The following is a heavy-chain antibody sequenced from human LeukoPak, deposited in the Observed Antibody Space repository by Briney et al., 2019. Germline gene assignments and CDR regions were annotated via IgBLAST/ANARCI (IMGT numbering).Heavy chain of an antibody. D-gene: IGHD5-18*01. J-gene: IGHJ4*02. V-gene: IGHV1-69*06. CDR2: IIPIFGTA. CDR1: GGTFSIYA. CDR3: AREIYKLWDLTFDY. Sequence: ASVKVSFKASGGTFSIYAISWVRQAPGQGLEWMGRIIPIFGTANYAQKFQGRVTITADKSTSTACMELSSLRSEDTAVYYCAREIYKLWDLTFDYWGQGTLVTVSS.